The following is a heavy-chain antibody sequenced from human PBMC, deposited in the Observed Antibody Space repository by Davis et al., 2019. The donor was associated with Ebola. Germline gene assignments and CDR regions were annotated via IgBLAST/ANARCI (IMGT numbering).Heavy chain of an antibody. D-gene: IGHD3-22*01. CDR3: AKGTPMILGVSNWFDP. Sequence: AGSLRLSCAASGFTLNSCAMFWVRQAPGKGLEWVATISFDGTNKFYTDSVRGRFTISRDDSRNTMYLQMNSLRADDTALYYCAKGTPMILGVSNWFDPWGQGTLVTVSS. V-gene: IGHV3-30*18. CDR2: ISFDGTNK. CDR1: GFTLNSCA. J-gene: IGHJ5*02.